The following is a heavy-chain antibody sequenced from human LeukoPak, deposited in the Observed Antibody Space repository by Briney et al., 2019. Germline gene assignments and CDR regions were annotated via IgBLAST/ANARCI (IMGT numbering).Heavy chain of an antibody. D-gene: IGHD5-18*01. Sequence: GSLRLSCAASGFTFSSYSMNWARQAPGKGLEWVSSISSSSSYIHYADSVKGRFTISKDNAKNSLYLQMNSLRAEDTAVYYCAGLDTAMDYSAFDIWGQGTMVTVSS. J-gene: IGHJ3*02. CDR2: ISSSSSYI. CDR3: AGLDTAMDYSAFDI. CDR1: GFTFSSYS. V-gene: IGHV3-21*01.